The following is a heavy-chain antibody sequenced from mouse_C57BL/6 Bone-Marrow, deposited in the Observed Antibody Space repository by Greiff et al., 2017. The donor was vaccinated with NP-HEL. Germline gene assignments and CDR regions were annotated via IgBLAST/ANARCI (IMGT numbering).Heavy chain of an antibody. CDR3: ATPATVVARYWYFDV. Sequence: VQLQQSGAELMKPGASVKLSCKATGYTFTGYWIAWVKQRPGHGLEWIGEILPGSGSTNYNEKFKGKATLTADTSSNTASMQLSSLTTEDSAIYYCATPATVVARYWYFDVWGTGTTVTVSS. J-gene: IGHJ1*03. D-gene: IGHD1-1*01. CDR2: ILPGSGST. V-gene: IGHV1-9*01. CDR1: GYTFTGYW.